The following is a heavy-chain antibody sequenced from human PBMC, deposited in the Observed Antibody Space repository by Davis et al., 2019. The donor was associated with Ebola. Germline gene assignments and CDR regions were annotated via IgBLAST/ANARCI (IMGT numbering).Heavy chain of an antibody. CDR2: INHSGNT. V-gene: IGHV4-34*01. Sequence: MPSGTLSLTCAVYGGTSRGYYCSWIRQSPGKGLEWIGEINHSGNTKYNPSLRSRVSISVDTSKNQFSLSVTSLTAADTAVYYCARGSDYVWGKDDFWGQGTLVTVSS. CDR1: GGTSRGYY. CDR3: ARGSDYVWGKDDF. J-gene: IGHJ4*02. D-gene: IGHD3-16*01.